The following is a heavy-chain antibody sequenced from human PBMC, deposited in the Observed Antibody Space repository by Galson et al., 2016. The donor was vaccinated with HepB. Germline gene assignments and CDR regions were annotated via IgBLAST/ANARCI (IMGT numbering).Heavy chain of an antibody. D-gene: IGHD1-1*01. CDR1: GFTFSSNW. CDR2: INTDGSTT. J-gene: IGHJ6*02. CDR3: TTGGGNWALGMDV. V-gene: IGHV3-74*01. Sequence: SLRLSCAASGFTFSSNWMHWVRQAPGKRLVWVSRINTDGSTTNYADSVKGRFTISRDNAKNTLFLQMNSLRAEDTAVYYCTTGGGNWALGMDVWGQRTTVTVSS.